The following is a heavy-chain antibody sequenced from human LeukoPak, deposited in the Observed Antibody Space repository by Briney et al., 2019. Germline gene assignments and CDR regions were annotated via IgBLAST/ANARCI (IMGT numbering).Heavy chain of an antibody. CDR2: INPNSGGT. D-gene: IGHD3-22*01. V-gene: IGHV1-2*02. J-gene: IGHJ4*02. CDR3: ARAPVSYYYDSSPFDY. CDR1: GSTFTGYD. Sequence: ASVKLSCKASGSTFTGYDMHWVRQAPGQGLELMRWINPNSGGTNYAQKYQGRVTMTRDTSISTAYMELSRLRSDDTAVYYCARAPVSYYYDSSPFDYWGQGTLVTVSS.